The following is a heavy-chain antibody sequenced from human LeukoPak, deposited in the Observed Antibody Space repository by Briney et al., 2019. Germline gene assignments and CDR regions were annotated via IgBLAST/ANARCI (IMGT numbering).Heavy chain of an antibody. D-gene: IGHD3-10*02. CDR3: ARGTMFPYYFDY. Sequence: RPGRSLRLSCAASGFKFSSYSMKWVRQAPGKGLEWVSFISSSSSYIYYADSLKGRFTISRDNAKNSLYLQMNSLRAEDTAVYYCARGTMFPYYFDYWGQGTLVTVSS. CDR2: ISSSSSYI. CDR1: GFKFSSYS. J-gene: IGHJ4*02. V-gene: IGHV3-21*03.